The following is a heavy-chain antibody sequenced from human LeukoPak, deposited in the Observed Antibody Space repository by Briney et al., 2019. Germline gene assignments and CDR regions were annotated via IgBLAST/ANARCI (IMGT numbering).Heavy chain of an antibody. Sequence: SETLSFTCTVSGGSISSYYWSWIRQPPGKGLEWIGYIYYSGSTNYNPSLKSRVTISVDTSKNQFSLKLSSVTAADTAVYYCAREHRPSYYDFWSGYYGPYFFDYWGQGTLVTVSS. CDR2: IYYSGST. J-gene: IGHJ4*02. CDR1: GGSISSYY. CDR3: AREHRPSYYDFWSGYYGPYFFDY. V-gene: IGHV4-59*01. D-gene: IGHD3-3*01.